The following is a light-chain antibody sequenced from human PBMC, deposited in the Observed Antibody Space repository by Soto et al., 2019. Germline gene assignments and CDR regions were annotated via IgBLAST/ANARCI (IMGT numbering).Light chain of an antibody. J-gene: IGKJ1*01. CDR1: QGISNY. CDR2: VAS. V-gene: IGKV1-9*01. Sequence: DIQLTQSPSFLSASEGDRVTVTCRASQGISNYVAWYQQKPGKAPKLLINVASTVQSGVPSRFSGSGSGTEFTLTISSLQTEDSATYYCQQFNSFPRTFGQGTKVEIK. CDR3: QQFNSFPRT.